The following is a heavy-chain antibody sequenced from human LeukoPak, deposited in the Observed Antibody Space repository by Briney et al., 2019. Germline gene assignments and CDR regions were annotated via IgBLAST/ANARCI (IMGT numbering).Heavy chain of an antibody. V-gene: IGHV1-69*06. CDR2: VIVTFGAT. CDR1: GGTLNRYS. J-gene: IGHJ6*03. CDR3: ARGSSVNYYMDV. Sequence: ASVKVSCKASGGTLNRYSINWVRQAPGQGLEWMGRVIVTFGATKYAQKLQGRVTISADTHTNTAYMDVTSLRSEDTGVYYCARGSSVNYYMDVWGKGTTVIVFS.